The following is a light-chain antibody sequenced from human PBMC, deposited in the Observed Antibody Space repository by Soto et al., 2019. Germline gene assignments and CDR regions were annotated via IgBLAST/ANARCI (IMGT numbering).Light chain of an antibody. CDR1: QGIRTY. Sequence: DIQLTQSPSFLSASVGDRVTITCRASQGIRTYLAWYLQRPGKAPKLLIYGASTLQSGVPSRFSGSGSGTEFTLTISSLLPEDFGTYYCQQLNSDWYAFGQGTKLEIK. V-gene: IGKV1-9*01. CDR3: QQLNSDWYA. CDR2: GAS. J-gene: IGKJ2*01.